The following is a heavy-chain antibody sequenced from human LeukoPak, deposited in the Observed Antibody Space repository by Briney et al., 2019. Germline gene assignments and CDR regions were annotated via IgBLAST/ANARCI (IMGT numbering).Heavy chain of an antibody. CDR2: ISYDGSNR. V-gene: IGHV3-30*18. CDR1: GFTFSSYG. CDR3: AKAPMVRGVMVVDY. D-gene: IGHD3-10*01. Sequence: GGSLRLSCAASGFTFSSYGVHWVRQAPGKGLEWVAVISYDGSNRYYADSVKGRFTISRDNSKNTLYLQMNSLRAEDTAVYYCAKAPMVRGVMVVDYWGQGTLVTVSS. J-gene: IGHJ4*02.